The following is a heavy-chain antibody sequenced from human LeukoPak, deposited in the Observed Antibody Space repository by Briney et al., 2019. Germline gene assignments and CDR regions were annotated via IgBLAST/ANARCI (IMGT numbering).Heavy chain of an antibody. Sequence: SETLSLTCAVYGASFSYDYWSWIRQAPGKGLEWIGEINHSGSITYNPSLKSRVTISAEKSRSQFSLRLTSVTAADTAVYYCAKGVWAPRFDSWGQGTLVTVSS. J-gene: IGHJ5*01. D-gene: IGHD7-27*01. CDR3: AKGVWAPRFDS. CDR2: INHSGSI. CDR1: GASFSYDY. V-gene: IGHV4-34*01.